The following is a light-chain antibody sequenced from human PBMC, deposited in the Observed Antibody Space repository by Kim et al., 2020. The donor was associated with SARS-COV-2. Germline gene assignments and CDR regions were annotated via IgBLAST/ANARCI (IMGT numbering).Light chain of an antibody. CDR2: AAS. CDR1: QGISNY. J-gene: IGKJ1*01. V-gene: IGKV1-27*01. CDR3: QQCKGAPWT. Sequence: ASVGDRVPITCRASQGISNYLAWYQQKPGKVPKLLIYAASALRSGVPSRFSGSGSGTDFTLTITSLQPEDVAVYYCQQCKGAPWTFGHGTKVEIK.